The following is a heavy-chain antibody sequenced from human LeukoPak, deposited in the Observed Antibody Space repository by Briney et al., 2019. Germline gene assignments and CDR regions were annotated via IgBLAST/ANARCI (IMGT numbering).Heavy chain of an antibody. CDR3: ASPGYSYGSQNYFDY. J-gene: IGHJ4*02. D-gene: IGHD5-18*01. Sequence: ASVKVSCKASGGTFSSYAISWVRQAPGQGLEWMGRIIPILGIANYAQKFQGRVTITADKSTSTAYMEPSSLRSEDTAVYYCASPGYSYGSQNYFDYWGQGTLVTVSS. V-gene: IGHV1-69*04. CDR2: IIPILGIA. CDR1: GGTFSSYA.